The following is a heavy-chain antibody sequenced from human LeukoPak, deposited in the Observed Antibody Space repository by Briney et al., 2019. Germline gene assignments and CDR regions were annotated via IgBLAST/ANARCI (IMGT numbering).Heavy chain of an antibody. CDR2: IYYRGST. D-gene: IGHD3-22*01. CDR3: ARGGYRGAPDY. J-gene: IGHJ4*02. CDR1: GGSISSYY. V-gene: IGHV4-59*01. Sequence: SETLSLTCTVFGGSISSYYWSWIRQPPGKGLEWIGYIYYRGSTNYTPTLKSRVTISVDTSKNQFSLKLSSVTAADAAVYYCARGGYRGAPDYWGQGTMVTVSS.